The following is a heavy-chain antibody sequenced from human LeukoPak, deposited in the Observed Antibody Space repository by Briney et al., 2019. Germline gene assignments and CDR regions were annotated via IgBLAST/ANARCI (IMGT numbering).Heavy chain of an antibody. J-gene: IGHJ3*02. CDR1: GGSISSSSYY. Sequence: PSETLSLTCTVSGGSISSSSYYWGWIRQPPGKGLEWIGSIYYSGSTYYNPSLKSRVTISVDTSKNQFSLKLSSVTAADTAVYYCARTVLMVYASYAFDIWGQGTMVTVSS. CDR3: ARTVLMVYASYAFDI. CDR2: IYYSGST. V-gene: IGHV4-39*01. D-gene: IGHD2-8*01.